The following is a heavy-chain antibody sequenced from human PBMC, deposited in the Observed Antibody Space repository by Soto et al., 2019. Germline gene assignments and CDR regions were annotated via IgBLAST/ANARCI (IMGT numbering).Heavy chain of an antibody. CDR1: GFTSSSYS. Sequence: PGGSLRLSCAASGFTSSSYSMNWVRQAPGKWLEWVSYISSSSSTIYYADSVKGRFTISRDNAKNSLYLQMNSLRDEDTAVYYCARYYYYDSSGFGYWGQGXLVTVSS. J-gene: IGHJ4*02. V-gene: IGHV3-48*02. D-gene: IGHD3-22*01. CDR2: ISSSSSTI. CDR3: ARYYYYDSSGFGY.